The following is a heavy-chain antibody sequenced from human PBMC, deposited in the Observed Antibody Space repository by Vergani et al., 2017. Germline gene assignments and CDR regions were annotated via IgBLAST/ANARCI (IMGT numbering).Heavy chain of an antibody. CDR2: IDWDDDK. Sequence: QVTLKESGPALVKPTQTLTLTCTFSGHSLSTSGMRVSWIRQPPGKALEWLARIDWDDDKFYSTSLKTRLTISKDTSKNQVVLTMTNMDPVDTATYYCARSSNWGSTGFDYWGQGTLVTVSS. V-gene: IGHV2-70*04. D-gene: IGHD7-27*01. CDR3: ARSSNWGSTGFDY. CDR1: GHSLSTSGMR. J-gene: IGHJ4*02.